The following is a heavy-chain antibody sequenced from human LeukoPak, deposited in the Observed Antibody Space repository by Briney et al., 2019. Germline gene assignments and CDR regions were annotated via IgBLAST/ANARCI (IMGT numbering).Heavy chain of an antibody. V-gene: IGHV4-34*01. D-gene: IGHD5-18*01. Sequence: SETLSLTCAVYGGSFSGYYWSWIRQPPGKGLEWIGEINHSGSTNYNPSLKSRVTISVDTSKNQFSLKLSSVTAADTAVYYCARGGTWILGYYYYMDVWGKGTTVTVSS. CDR3: ARGGTWILGYYYYMDV. J-gene: IGHJ6*03. CDR2: INHSGST. CDR1: GGSFSGYY.